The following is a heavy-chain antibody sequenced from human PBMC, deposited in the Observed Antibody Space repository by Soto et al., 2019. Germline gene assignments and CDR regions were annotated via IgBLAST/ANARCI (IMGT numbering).Heavy chain of an antibody. Sequence: VASVKVSCKASGGTFSSYAISWVRQAPGQGLEWMGGIIPIFGTANYAQKFQGRVTITADESTSTAYMELSSLRSEDTAVYYCARVMAVAGTWYYFDYWGQGTLVTVSS. J-gene: IGHJ4*02. V-gene: IGHV1-69*13. D-gene: IGHD6-19*01. CDR2: IIPIFGTA. CDR3: ARVMAVAGTWYYFDY. CDR1: GGTFSSYA.